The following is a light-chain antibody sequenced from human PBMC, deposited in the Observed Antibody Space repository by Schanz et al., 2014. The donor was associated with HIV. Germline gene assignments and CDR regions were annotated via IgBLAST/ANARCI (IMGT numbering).Light chain of an antibody. CDR3: CSYGGSSVV. Sequence: QSALTQPASVSGSPGQSVTISCTGTSSDVGGHNYVSWYQQPPGTAPKLLIFDVNIRPSGVSDRFAGSKSGNTASLTISGLQAEDEGKYYCCSYGGSSVVFGGGTKVTVL. CDR2: DVN. CDR1: SSDVGGHNY. J-gene: IGLJ2*01. V-gene: IGLV2-14*01.